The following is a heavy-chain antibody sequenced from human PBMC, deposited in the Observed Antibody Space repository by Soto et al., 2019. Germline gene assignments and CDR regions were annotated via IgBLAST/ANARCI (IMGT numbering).Heavy chain of an antibody. D-gene: IGHD3-22*01. J-gene: IGHJ3*02. CDR3: ARGAYDSSGYSSDAFDI. Sequence: ASVKVSCKASGYTFTSYYMHWVRQAPGQGLEWMGIINPSGGSTSYAQKSQGRVTMTRDTSTSTVYMELSSLRSEDTAVYYCARGAYDSSGYSSDAFDIWGQGTMVTV. CDR2: INPSGGST. CDR1: GYTFTSYY. V-gene: IGHV1-46*01.